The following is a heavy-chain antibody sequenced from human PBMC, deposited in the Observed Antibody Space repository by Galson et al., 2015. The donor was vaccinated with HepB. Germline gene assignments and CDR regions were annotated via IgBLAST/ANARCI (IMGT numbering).Heavy chain of an antibody. CDR1: GFTFSNYW. D-gene: IGHD2-15*01. CDR3: ARDGYCGGGTCYSGRRWFDP. CDR2: IKQDGSEK. Sequence: SLRLSCAASGFTFSNYWMTWVRQAPGKGLEWVANIKQDGSEKYYVDSVKGRFTISRDNAKNSLYLQMNSLTDEDTAVYYCARDGYCGGGTCYSGRRWFDPWGQGTLVTIFS. J-gene: IGHJ5*02. V-gene: IGHV3-7*03.